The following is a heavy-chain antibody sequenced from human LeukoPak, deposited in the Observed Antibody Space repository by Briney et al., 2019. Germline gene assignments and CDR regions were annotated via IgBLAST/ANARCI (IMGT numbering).Heavy chain of an antibody. J-gene: IGHJ6*03. Sequence: AGGYLRLYCAASGFDISIYAIDWVRQAPGSGLEWVSSLSSGSSFQNYADSVKGRFTISRDNAKNSVYLQMNRLRAEDTAVYFCAREGDPPGFYYYHHLDVWGKGTTVTVSS. CDR2: LSSGSSFQ. V-gene: IGHV3-21*01. CDR3: AREGDPPGFYYYHHLDV. CDR1: GFDISIYA. D-gene: IGHD3-16*01.